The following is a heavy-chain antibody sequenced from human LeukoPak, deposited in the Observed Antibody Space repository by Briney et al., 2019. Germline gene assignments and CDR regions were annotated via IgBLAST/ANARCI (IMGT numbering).Heavy chain of an antibody. Sequence: ASVKVSCKASGYTFTRYYMHWVRQAPGQGLEWMGWINPNSGGTNYKEKLHGTVTMTRDTSISTASMELSRLRSYDTVVYYCARAPPPPDPAAYDSSAYYFVYWGQGTLVTVSS. CDR2: INPNSGGT. J-gene: IGHJ4*02. D-gene: IGHD3-22*01. CDR1: GYTFTRYY. CDR3: ARAPPPPDPAAYDSSAYYFVY. V-gene: IGHV1-2*02.